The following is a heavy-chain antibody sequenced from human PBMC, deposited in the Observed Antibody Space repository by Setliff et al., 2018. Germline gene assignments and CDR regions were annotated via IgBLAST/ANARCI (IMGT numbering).Heavy chain of an antibody. V-gene: IGHV3-23*03. D-gene: IGHD6-13*01. Sequence: GGSLRLSCEASGFTFSNYAMGWVRQAPGKGLEWVSVIYSGGSRTYSADSVKGPLTISSDKSKNTLPFQTNSLRADDTALYYCAKRGSSWSPIDFWGQGSLVTVSS. CDR2: IYSGGSRT. J-gene: IGHJ4*02. CDR3: AKRGSSWSPIDF. CDR1: GFTFSNYA.